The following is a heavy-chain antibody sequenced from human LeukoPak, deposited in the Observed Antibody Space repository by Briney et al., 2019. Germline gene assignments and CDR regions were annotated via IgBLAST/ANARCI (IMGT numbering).Heavy chain of an antibody. CDR2: IYYSGST. Sequence: SETLSLTCTVSAGSISSSSYYWGWIRQPPGKGLEWIGSIYYSGSTYYNPSLKSRGTISVDTSKNQFSLKLSSVTAADTAVYYCASLSGSYSLGYYYYYMDVWGKGTTVTVSS. CDR3: ASLSGSYSLGYYYYYMDV. CDR1: AGSISSSSYY. J-gene: IGHJ6*03. D-gene: IGHD1-26*01. V-gene: IGHV4-39*07.